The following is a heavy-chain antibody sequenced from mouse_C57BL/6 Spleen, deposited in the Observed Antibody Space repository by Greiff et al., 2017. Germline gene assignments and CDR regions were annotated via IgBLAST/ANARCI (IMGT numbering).Heavy chain of an antibody. CDR3: ARHYKPYYYAMDY. Sequence: EVKVVESGGGLVKPGGSLKLSCAASGFTFSDYGMHWVRQAPEKGLEWVAYISSGSSTIYYADTVKGRFTISRDNAKNTLFLQMTSLRSEDTAMYYCARHYKPYYYAMDYWGQGTSVTVSS. CDR1: GFTFSDYG. V-gene: IGHV5-17*01. J-gene: IGHJ4*01. D-gene: IGHD2-12*01. CDR2: ISSGSSTI.